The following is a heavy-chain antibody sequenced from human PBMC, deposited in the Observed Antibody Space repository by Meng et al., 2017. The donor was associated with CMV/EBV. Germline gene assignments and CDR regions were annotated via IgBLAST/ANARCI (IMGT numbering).Heavy chain of an antibody. CDR3: ARAILERRHRRLTLGSEPYYYYGMDV. Sequence: ASVKVSCKASGYTFTSYDINWVRQATGQGLEWMGWMNPNSGNTGYAQKVQGRVTMTRNNSISTAYMELSSLRSEDTAVYYCARAILERRHRRLTLGSEPYYYYGMDVWGQGTTVTVSS. J-gene: IGHJ6*02. CDR2: MNPNSGNT. D-gene: IGHD1-1*01. CDR1: GYTFTSYD. V-gene: IGHV1-8*01.